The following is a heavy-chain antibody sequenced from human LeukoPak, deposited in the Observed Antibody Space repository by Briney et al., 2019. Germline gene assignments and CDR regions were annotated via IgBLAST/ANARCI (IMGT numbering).Heavy chain of an antibody. CDR1: GGSFSGYY. V-gene: IGHV4-34*01. CDR3: AREGSNPFDY. J-gene: IGHJ4*02. CDR2: INHSGST. D-gene: IGHD1-14*01. Sequence: SETLSLTCAVSGGSFSGYYWSWIRQPPGKGLEWIGEINHSGSTNYNPFLKSRVTISVDTSKNQFSLKLSSVTAADTAVYYCAREGSNPFDYWGQGTLVTVSS.